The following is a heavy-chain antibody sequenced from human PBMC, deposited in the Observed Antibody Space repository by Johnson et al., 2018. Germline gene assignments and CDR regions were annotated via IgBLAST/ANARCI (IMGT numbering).Heavy chain of an antibody. Sequence: QVQLVQSGGGVVQPGRSXRLSCTVSGFTFSTYALHWVRQAPGKGLEWVAVISYDGKNTYYADSLKGRLTISRDNSKNTLFLQMTSLRPEDTAVYYCARSRGKYSGYELDHWGQGTMVTVSS. D-gene: IGHD5-12*01. CDR3: ARSRGKYSGYELDH. CDR2: ISYDGKNT. CDR1: GFTFSTYA. V-gene: IGHV3-30*04. J-gene: IGHJ4*02.